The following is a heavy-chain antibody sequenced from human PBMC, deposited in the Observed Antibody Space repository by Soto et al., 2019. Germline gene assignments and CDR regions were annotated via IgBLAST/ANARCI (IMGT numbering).Heavy chain of an antibody. CDR2: IGVDI. D-gene: IGHD3-22*01. CDR3: AKGYYDTSSPKVTSFDY. CDR1: GFTFSSHA. J-gene: IGHJ4*02. V-gene: IGHV3-23*01. Sequence: EVQLLESGGGFVQPGGSLRLSCVATGFTFSSHAMSWVRQATGKGLEWVSTIGVDIYYADSVKGRFTTSRDNAKNTLYLQMNSLGPEDTAIYHWAKGYYDTSSPKVTSFDYWGQGTLVTVST.